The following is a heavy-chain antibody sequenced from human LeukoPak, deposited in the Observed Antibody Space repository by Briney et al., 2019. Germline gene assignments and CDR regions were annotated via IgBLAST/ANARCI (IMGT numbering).Heavy chain of an antibody. J-gene: IGHJ4*02. CDR1: GYTFTGYY. CDR3: ARGTGTTSGGAAY. Sequence: ASVKVSCKASGYTFTGYYMHWVRQAPGQGLEWMGWINPNSGGTNHAQKFQGRVTMTRDTSISTVYMELSRLRSDDTAVYYCARGTGTTSGGAAYWGQGTLVTVSS. D-gene: IGHD1-7*01. V-gene: IGHV1-2*02. CDR2: INPNSGGT.